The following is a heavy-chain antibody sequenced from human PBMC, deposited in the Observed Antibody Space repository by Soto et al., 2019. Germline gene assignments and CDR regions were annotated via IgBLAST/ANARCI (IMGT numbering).Heavy chain of an antibody. V-gene: IGHV3-30*18. CDR1: GFTFSSYG. CDR3: ANGDFSSGSPP. Sequence: PGGSLRLSCAASGFTFSSYGMHWVRQAPGKGLEWVAVISYDGSNKYYADSVKGRFTISRDNSKNTLYLQMNSLRAEDTAVYYCANGDFSSGSPPWGKGTTVTVSS. CDR2: ISYDGSNK. J-gene: IGHJ6*04. D-gene: IGHD3-3*01.